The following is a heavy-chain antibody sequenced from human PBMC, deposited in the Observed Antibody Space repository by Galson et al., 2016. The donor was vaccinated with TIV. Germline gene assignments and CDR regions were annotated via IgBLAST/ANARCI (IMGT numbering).Heavy chain of an antibody. D-gene: IGHD2-21*02. J-gene: IGHJ4*02. Sequence: SVKVSCKASGYTFTGYYMHWVRQAPGQGLEWMGWINPNSGDTNYAQNFQDRVTMTRDTSTRTAYMELSRLKSDDTAVYYCARDLDSAVTAPVDYWGQGTLVTISS. CDR3: ARDLDSAVTAPVDY. CDR2: INPNSGDT. CDR1: GYTFTGYY. V-gene: IGHV1-2*02.